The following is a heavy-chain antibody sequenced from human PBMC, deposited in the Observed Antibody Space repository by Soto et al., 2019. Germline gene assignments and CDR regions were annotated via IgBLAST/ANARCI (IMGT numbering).Heavy chain of an antibody. Sequence: QVQLVQSGAEVKKPGSSVKVSCKASGGTFSSYTISWVRQAPGQGLEWMGRIIPILGIANYAQKFQGRVTITADKPTSTAYIELSSLRSEDTAVYYCARDDYDSSSACWGQGTLVTVSS. CDR2: IIPILGIA. J-gene: IGHJ1*01. V-gene: IGHV1-69*08. CDR3: ARDDYDSSSAC. CDR1: GGTFSSYT. D-gene: IGHD3-22*01.